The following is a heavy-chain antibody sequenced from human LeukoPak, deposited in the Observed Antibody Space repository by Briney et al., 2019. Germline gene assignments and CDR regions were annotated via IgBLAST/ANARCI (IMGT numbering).Heavy chain of an antibody. D-gene: IGHD3-22*01. CDR2: IKSTTDCETT. CDR3: SIQYYDDSNGYYYYFHY. CDR1: AFPFSNAW. V-gene: IGHV3-15*01. Sequence: PGGSLRLSFVVSAFPFSNAWLSWFRQAPGKGLAWLGRIKSTTDCETTDYAPPVKCRFPISSDDSKTTLYLQMNSLKTGDTAVYYCSIQYYDDSNGYYYYFHYWGKGTLVIVSS. J-gene: IGHJ4*02.